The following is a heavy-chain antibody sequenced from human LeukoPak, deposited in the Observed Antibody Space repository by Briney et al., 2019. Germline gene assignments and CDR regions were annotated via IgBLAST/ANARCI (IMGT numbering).Heavy chain of an antibody. CDR1: GYTFTSYD. CDR2: MNPNSGNT. J-gene: IGHJ6*03. CDR3: ARQPGIAVAVGMDV. V-gene: IGHV1-8*01. D-gene: IGHD6-19*01. Sequence: ASVKVSCKASGYTFTSYDINWVRQATGQGLEWMGWMNPNSGNTGHAQKFQGRVTMTRNTSISTAYMELSSLRSEDTAVYYCARQPGIAVAVGMDVWGKGTTVTVSS.